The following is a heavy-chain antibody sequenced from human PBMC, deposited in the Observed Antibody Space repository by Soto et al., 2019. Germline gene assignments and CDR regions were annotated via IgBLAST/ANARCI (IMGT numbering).Heavy chain of an antibody. CDR3: ARVRQLVSYIYYCMDV. V-gene: IGHV1-18*01. D-gene: IGHD6-6*01. CDR2: ISAYNGVT. Sequence: ASVKVSCKASGYTFAKYGITCVRQAPGQGLEWMGWISAYNGVTHYTRRLAGRVTMTTDTFTSRAYMELRGLRSDDKALYCWARVRQLVSYIYYCMDVWSKGTTVIVSS. CDR1: GYTFAKYG. J-gene: IGHJ6*03.